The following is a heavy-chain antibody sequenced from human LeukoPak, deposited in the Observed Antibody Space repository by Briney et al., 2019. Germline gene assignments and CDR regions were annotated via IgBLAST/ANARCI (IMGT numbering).Heavy chain of an antibody. CDR1: GDTFSSYA. D-gene: IGHD5-12*01. Sequence: ASVKVSCKASGDTFSSYAISWVRQAPGQGLEWMGGIIPIFGTANYAQKFQGRVTITADESTSTAYMELSSLRSEDTAVYYCARSSGYDHSYYFDYWGQGTLVTVYS. V-gene: IGHV1-69*01. CDR3: ARSSGYDHSYYFDY. J-gene: IGHJ4*02. CDR2: IIPIFGTA.